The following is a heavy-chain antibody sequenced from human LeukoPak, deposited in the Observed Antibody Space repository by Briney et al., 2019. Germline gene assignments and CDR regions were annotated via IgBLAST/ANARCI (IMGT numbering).Heavy chain of an antibody. D-gene: IGHD3-10*01. J-gene: IGHJ4*02. CDR3: ARELWFGELSHFDY. V-gene: IGHV3-21*01. CDR2: ISSNSDYI. CDR1: GFTFSSYH. Sequence: PGGSLRLSCAASGFTFSSYHINWVRQAPGKGLEWVSSISSNSDYIYYADSVKGRFTISRDNAKNSPYLQMNSLRAEDTAVYYCARELWFGELSHFDYWGQGTLVTVSS.